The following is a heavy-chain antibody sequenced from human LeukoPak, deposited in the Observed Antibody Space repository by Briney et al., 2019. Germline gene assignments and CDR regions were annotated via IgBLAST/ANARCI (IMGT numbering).Heavy chain of an antibody. CDR2: ISYSGST. CDR3: ARSYGSGSYFDY. Sequence: SETLSLTCTVSGGSISSYHWSWIRQPPGKGLEWIGHISYSGSTNYNPSLKSRATMSVDTSKNHFSLKLTSVTAADTAVYYCARSYGSGSYFDYWGQGALVTVSS. J-gene: IGHJ4*02. CDR1: GGSISSYH. V-gene: IGHV4-59*01. D-gene: IGHD3-10*01.